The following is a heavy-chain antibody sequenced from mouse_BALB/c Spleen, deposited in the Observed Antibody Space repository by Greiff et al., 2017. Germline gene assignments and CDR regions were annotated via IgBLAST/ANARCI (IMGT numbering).Heavy chain of an antibody. D-gene: IGHD1-1*02. J-gene: IGHJ4*01. CDR1: GFTFSSFG. Sequence: EVHLVESGGGLVQPGGSRKLSCAASGFTFSSFGMHWVRQAPEKGLEWVAYISSGSSTIYYADTVKGRFTISRDNPKNTLFLQMTSLRSEDTAMYYCAREGILWSYYAMGYWGQGTSVTVSS. CDR2: ISSGSSTI. CDR3: AREGILWSYYAMGY. V-gene: IGHV5-17*02.